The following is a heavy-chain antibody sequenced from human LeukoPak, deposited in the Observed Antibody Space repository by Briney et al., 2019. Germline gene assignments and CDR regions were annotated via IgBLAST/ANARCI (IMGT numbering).Heavy chain of an antibody. D-gene: IGHD6-13*01. V-gene: IGHV3-23*03. CDR3: AKASSAGDSSSWNY. J-gene: IGHJ4*02. CDR1: GFTFSSYA. Sequence: GGSLRLSCAASGFTFSSYAMSWVRQAPGKGLEWVSVIYSGGNTYYADSVKGRFTISRDNSKNTLYLQMNSLRAEDTAIYYCAKASSAGDSSSWNYWGQGILVTVSS. CDR2: IYSGGNT.